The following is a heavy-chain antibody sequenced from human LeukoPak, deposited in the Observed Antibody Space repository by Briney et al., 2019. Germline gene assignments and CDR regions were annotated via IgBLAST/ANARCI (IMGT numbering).Heavy chain of an antibody. CDR1: GYTFSDYW. V-gene: IGHV5-51*01. CDR3: ARRSGYYHVDY. J-gene: IGHJ4*02. CDR2: IYPGDSDT. D-gene: IGHD3-22*01. Sequence: GGSLKISCKASGYTFSDYWIGWVRQMPGQGLEWMGIIYPGDSDTRYSPSFQGQVTISADKSISTAYLQWSSLKASDTAMYYCARRSGYYHVDYWGQGTLVTVSS.